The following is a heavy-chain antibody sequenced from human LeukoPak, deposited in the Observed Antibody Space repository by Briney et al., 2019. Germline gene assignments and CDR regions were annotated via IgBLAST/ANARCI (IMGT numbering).Heavy chain of an antibody. CDR3: ARDRSPRGVIITRSYGMDV. J-gene: IGHJ6*02. CDR2: ISSSSSYI. Sequence: PGGSLRLSCAASGFTFSSYSMNWVRQAPGKGLEWVSAISSSSSYIYYADSVKGRCTISRDNAKNSLYLQMNSLRAEDTAVYYCARDRSPRGVIITRSYGMDVWGQGTTVTVSS. CDR1: GFTFSSYS. D-gene: IGHD3-10*01. V-gene: IGHV3-21*01.